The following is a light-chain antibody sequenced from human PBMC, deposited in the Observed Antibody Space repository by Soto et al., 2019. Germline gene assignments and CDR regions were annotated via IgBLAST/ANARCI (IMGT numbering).Light chain of an antibody. CDR3: AAWDDSHWV. Sequence: QAVVTQPPSASGTPGQRVTISCSGSSSNIGSNFVYWYQQLPGTAPKLLIYRNNQRPSGVPHRFSGSKSGTSASLAISGLRSEDEADYYCAAWDDSHWVFGGGTKLTVL. CDR2: RNN. J-gene: IGLJ3*02. CDR1: SSNIGSNF. V-gene: IGLV1-47*01.